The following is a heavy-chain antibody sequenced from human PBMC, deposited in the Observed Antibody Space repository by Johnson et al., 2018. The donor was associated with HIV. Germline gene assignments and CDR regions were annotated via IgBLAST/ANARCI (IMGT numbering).Heavy chain of an antibody. CDR3: ARAHLIFPKNAFDI. V-gene: IGHV3-30*03. D-gene: IGHD3-3*02. CDR1: GFTFSSYG. Sequence: VQVVESGGGVVQPGRSLRLSCAASGFTFSSYGMHWVRQAPGKGLEWVAVISYDGSNKYYADSVKGRFTISRDNSKNTLYLQMNSLRAEDTAVYYCARAHLIFPKNAFDIWGQGTMVTVSS. J-gene: IGHJ3*02. CDR2: ISYDGSNK.